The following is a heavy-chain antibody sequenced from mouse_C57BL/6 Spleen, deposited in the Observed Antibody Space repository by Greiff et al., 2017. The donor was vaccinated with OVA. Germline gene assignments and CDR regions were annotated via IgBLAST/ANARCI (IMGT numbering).Heavy chain of an antibody. J-gene: IGHJ3*01. V-gene: IGHV1-59*01. CDR3: AHYYGLAY. Sequence: QVHVKQPGAELVRPGTSVKLSCKASGYTFTSYWMHWVKQRPGQGLEWIGVIDPSDSYTNYNQKFKGKATLTVDTSSSTAYMQLSSLTSEDSAVYYCAHYYGLAYWGQGTLVTVSA. CDR2: IDPSDSYT. D-gene: IGHD1-1*01. CDR1: GYTFTSYW.